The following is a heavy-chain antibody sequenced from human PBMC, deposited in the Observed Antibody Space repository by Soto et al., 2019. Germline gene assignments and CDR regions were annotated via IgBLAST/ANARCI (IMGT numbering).Heavy chain of an antibody. Sequence: QVQLVQSGAEEKKPGASVKVSCKASGYTFTSYAMHWVRQAPGQRLEWMGWINAGNGNTKYSQKFQGRVTITRDRSASTAYMELSSLRSEDTAVYYCARGDSSGPYYYGMDVWGQGTTVTVSS. CDR1: GYTFTSYA. J-gene: IGHJ6*02. CDR3: ARGDSSGPYYYGMDV. D-gene: IGHD3-22*01. V-gene: IGHV1-3*05. CDR2: INAGNGNT.